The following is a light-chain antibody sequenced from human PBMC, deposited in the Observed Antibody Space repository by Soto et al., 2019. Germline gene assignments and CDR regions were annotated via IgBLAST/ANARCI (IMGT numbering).Light chain of an antibody. CDR1: QSVSSTS. J-gene: IGKJ5*01. CDR2: DAS. Sequence: EIVLTQSPATLSLSPGDRATLSCGASQSVSSTSLAWYQQKPGLAPRLLIYDASTRATDIPDRFSGSGSGTDFTLTISKLDPEDFAVYYCQQYGNSPVTFGQGTRLEIK. V-gene: IGKV3D-20*01. CDR3: QQYGNSPVT.